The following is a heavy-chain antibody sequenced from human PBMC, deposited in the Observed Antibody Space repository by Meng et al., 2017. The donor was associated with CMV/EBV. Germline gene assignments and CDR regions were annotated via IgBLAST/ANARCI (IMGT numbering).Heavy chain of an antibody. Sequence: ASVKVSCKASGYTFTSYGISWVRQAPGQGLEWMGWISAYNGNTNYAQKFQGRVTITADKSTSTAYMELSSLRSEDTAVYYCARTAVPPYYYDSSGYSMDVWGQGTTVTVSS. CDR3: ARTAVPPYYYDSSGYSMDV. CDR2: ISAYNGNT. J-gene: IGHJ6*02. CDR1: GYTFTSYG. D-gene: IGHD3-22*01. V-gene: IGHV1-18*01.